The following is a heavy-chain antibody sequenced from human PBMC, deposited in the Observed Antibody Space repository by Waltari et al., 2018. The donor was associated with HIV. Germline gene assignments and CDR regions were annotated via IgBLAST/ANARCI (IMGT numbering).Heavy chain of an antibody. V-gene: IGHV4-34*01. CDR2: INHSGST. Sequence: QVQLQQWGAGLLKPSETLSLICAVYGGSFSGSYWSWIRQPPGKGLEWIGEINHSGSTNYNPSLKSRVTISVDTPKNQFSLKLSSVTAADTAVYYCARTPAKGPRRKTFYYDSSGSGWFDPWGQGSLVTVSS. D-gene: IGHD3-22*01. J-gene: IGHJ5*02. CDR1: GGSFSGSY. CDR3: ARTPAKGPRRKTFYYDSSGSGWFDP.